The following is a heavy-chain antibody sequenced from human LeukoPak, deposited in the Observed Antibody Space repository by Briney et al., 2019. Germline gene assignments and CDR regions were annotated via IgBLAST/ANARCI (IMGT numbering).Heavy chain of an antibody. CDR1: GYTFTGYY. CDR3: ARSDEYASEYYLDY. CDR2: INPNSGAT. J-gene: IGHJ4*02. D-gene: IGHD2-2*01. Sequence: APVKVSCKASGYTFTGYYMSWVRQAPGQGFEWMGWINPNSGATNYVQKFQGRVTMTRDTSITTVYMEVSGLTFDDTAVYYCARSDEYASEYYLDYWGQGTLVTVSS. V-gene: IGHV1-2*02.